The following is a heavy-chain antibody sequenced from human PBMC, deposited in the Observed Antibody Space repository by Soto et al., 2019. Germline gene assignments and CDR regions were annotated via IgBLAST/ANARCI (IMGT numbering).Heavy chain of an antibody. CDR3: AIYWDVAGAAYFFHY. Sequence: GGSLRLCSAAYGFTFSTYPFHWVRQAPGKGLEWVAVISSDGRDKYYADSVKGRFTISRDNSKNTLYLQMNSLRPEDTALYYCAIYWDVAGAAYFFHYSGQGPLVSVS. V-gene: IGHV3-30*04. CDR2: ISSDGRDK. CDR1: GFTFSTYP. D-gene: IGHD6-13*01. J-gene: IGHJ4*02.